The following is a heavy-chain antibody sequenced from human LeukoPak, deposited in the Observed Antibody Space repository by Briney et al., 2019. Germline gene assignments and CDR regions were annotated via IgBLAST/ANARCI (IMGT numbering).Heavy chain of an antibody. CDR3: ARASIAVAGTQVFWFDP. V-gene: IGHV1-69*13. Sequence: SVKVSCKASGGTFSSYAISWVRQAPGQGLEWMGGIIPIFGTANYAQKFQGRVTITADESTSTAYMELSSLRSEDTAVYYCARASIAVAGTQVFWFDPWGQGTLVTVSS. D-gene: IGHD6-19*01. CDR1: GGTFSSYA. CDR2: IIPIFGTA. J-gene: IGHJ5*02.